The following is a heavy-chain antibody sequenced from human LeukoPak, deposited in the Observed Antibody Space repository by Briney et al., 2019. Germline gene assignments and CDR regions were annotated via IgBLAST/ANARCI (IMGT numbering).Heavy chain of an antibody. V-gene: IGHV3-30*03. J-gene: IGHJ4*02. D-gene: IGHD3-22*01. CDR1: RFTFNMFG. CDR2: ISFDGTNK. CDR3: RAATRRLDYYYDY. Sequence: GGSLRLSCAASRFTFNMFGMHWVRQAPGKGLEWVAVISFDGTNKYYADSVKGRFTISRDNSRDTLYLQMSGLTIEDTAVYYCRAATRRLDYYYDYWGQGTLVTVSS.